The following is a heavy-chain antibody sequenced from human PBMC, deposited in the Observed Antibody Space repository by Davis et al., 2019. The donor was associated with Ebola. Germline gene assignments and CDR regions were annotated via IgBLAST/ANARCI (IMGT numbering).Heavy chain of an antibody. CDR2: IYPGDSDT. V-gene: IGHV5-51*01. Sequence: PGGSLRLSCKGSGYSFTSYWIGWVRQMPGKGLEWMGIIYPGDSDTRYSPSFQGQVTISADKSISTAYLQWSSLKASDTAMYYCARPTSMAVQYDSSGYYSFGAFDIWGQGTMVTVSS. D-gene: IGHD3-22*01. CDR3: ARPTSMAVQYDSSGYYSFGAFDI. J-gene: IGHJ3*02. CDR1: GYSFTSYW.